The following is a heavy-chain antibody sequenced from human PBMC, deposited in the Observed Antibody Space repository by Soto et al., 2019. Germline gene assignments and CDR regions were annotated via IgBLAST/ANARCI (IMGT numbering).Heavy chain of an antibody. J-gene: IGHJ4*02. CDR3: ARDAGTYRYYFDY. V-gene: IGHV4-38-2*02. CDR2: IYHSGNT. Sequence: SLTCAVSGYSIRDGYFWAWIRQPPGEGLEWIGTIYHSGNTFYNPSLRGRVTMSLDTSNNHYSLSLRSLTAADTAVYYCARDAGTYRYYFDYWGQGTLVTVSS. CDR1: GYSIRDGYF.